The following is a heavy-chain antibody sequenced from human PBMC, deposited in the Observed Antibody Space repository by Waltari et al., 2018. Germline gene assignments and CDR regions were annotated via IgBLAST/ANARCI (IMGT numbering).Heavy chain of an antibody. CDR3: AWADMYSDSWLDF. CDR1: GGSISSYY. D-gene: IGHD6-13*01. V-gene: IGHV4-59*01. CDR2: IHHSGRS. Sequence: QVHLQESVPGLVRPSETLSLTCTVPGGSISSYYWSCTRPSPGKGLEWIGYIHHSGRSHYNPSLQSRLFISVDMSENQCSLKLSSVTAADTAVYYCAWADMYSDSWLDFWGQGTLVTVSS. J-gene: IGHJ4*02.